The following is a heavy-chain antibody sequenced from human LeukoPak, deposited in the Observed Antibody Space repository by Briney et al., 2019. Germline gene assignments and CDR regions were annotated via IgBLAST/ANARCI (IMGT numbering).Heavy chain of an antibody. V-gene: IGHV4-39*01. CDR3: ASFIAAGDKLDY. D-gene: IGHD6-13*01. CDR1: GGSISSSSYY. CDR2: IYYSGST. Sequence: SETLSLTCTVSGGSISSSSYYWGWIRQPPGKGLEWIGSIYYSGSTYYNPSLKSRVTISVDTSKNQFSLKLSSVTAADTAVYYCASFIAAGDKLDYWGQGTLVTVSS. J-gene: IGHJ4*02.